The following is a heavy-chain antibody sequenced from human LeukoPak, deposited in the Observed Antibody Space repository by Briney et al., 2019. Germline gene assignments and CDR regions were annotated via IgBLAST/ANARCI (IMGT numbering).Heavy chain of an antibody. CDR1: GFTFSSYA. J-gene: IGHJ4*02. CDR2: ISSNGGST. V-gene: IGHV3-64*01. D-gene: IGHD5-18*01. CDR3: ARDRDSYGYGYDY. Sequence: GGSLRLSCAASGFTFSSYAMHWVRQAPGKGLEYVSAISSNGGSTYYANSVKGRFTISRDNSKNTLYLQMGSLRAEDMAVYYCARDRDSYGYGYDYWGQGTLVTVSS.